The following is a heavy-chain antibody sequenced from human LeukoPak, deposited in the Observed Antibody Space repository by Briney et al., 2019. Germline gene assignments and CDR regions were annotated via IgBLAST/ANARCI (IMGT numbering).Heavy chain of an antibody. CDR2: INPNSGDT. V-gene: IGHV1-2*02. CDR3: ARDRQGLTAGANNWFDP. Sequence: ASVKVSYKASGYTFTDYYMHWVRQAPGQGLEWMGWINPNSGDTNYAQKFQGRVTMTRDTSITTAYMELRTLRSDDTAVYYCARDRQGLTAGANNWFDPWGQGTLVSVSS. D-gene: IGHD6-13*01. CDR1: GYTFTDYY. J-gene: IGHJ5*02.